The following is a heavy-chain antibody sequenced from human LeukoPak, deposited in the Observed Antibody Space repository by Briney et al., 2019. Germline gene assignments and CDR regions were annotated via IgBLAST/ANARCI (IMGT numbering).Heavy chain of an antibody. D-gene: IGHD3-16*01. CDR1: GFTFSGSA. CDR2: IRSKANSYAK. CDR3: TGEFDD. V-gene: IGHV3-73*01. J-gene: IGHJ4*02. Sequence: GGSLRLSCAASGFTFSGSAMHWVRQASGKGLEWVGRIRSKANSYAKAYAASVKGRFTSATNDPKNTAYLQMNSLKAEYTAVYYCTGEFDDWGQGTLVTASA.